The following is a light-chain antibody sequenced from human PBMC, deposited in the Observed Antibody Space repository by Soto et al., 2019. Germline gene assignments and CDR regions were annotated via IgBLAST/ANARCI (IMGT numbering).Light chain of an antibody. CDR3: RSYTSSSTYV. Sequence: QSALTQPASVSGSPGQSITISCTGTSSDVGGYNYVSWYQQHPGKAPKLMIYDVSNRPSGVSNRFSGSKSGNTASLTISGLEVEDEADYYCRSYTSSSTYVFGPGTKLTVL. CDR2: DVS. J-gene: IGLJ1*01. CDR1: SSDVGGYNY. V-gene: IGLV2-14*01.